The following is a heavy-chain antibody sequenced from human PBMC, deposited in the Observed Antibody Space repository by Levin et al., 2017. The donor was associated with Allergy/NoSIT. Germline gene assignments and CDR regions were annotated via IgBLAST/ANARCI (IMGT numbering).Heavy chain of an antibody. J-gene: IGHJ4*02. D-gene: IGHD2-2*01. CDR3: ARGGCTSTSCLDF. V-gene: IGHV3-74*01. CDR1: GFTFRGTW. CDR2: INTDGSAT. Sequence: LSLTCAASGFTFRGTWMHWVRQAPGKGLVWVSRINTDGSATNYADFVEGRFTISRDNAKNTLYLQMNSLRAEDTAVYYCARGGCTSTSCLDFWGQGTPVTVSS.